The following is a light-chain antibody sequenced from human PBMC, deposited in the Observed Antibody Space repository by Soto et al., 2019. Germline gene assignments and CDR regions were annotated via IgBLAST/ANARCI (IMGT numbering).Light chain of an antibody. CDR3: QQRYNWLT. Sequence: EIVLTQSPATPSLSPGERATLSCRANQSVSSYLAWYQHKPGQAPRLLIYDASNRATGVPARFSGSGSGTDFTLTISSLEPEDFAVYYCQQRYNWLTFGGGTKVDIK. J-gene: IGKJ4*01. V-gene: IGKV3-11*01. CDR1: QSVSSY. CDR2: DAS.